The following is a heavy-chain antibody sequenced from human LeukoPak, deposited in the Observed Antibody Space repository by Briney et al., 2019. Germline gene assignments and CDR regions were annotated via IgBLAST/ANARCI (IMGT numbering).Heavy chain of an antibody. CDR1: GFTFSSYG. D-gene: IGHD3-16*01. V-gene: IGHV3-30*18. J-gene: IGHJ4*02. Sequence: PGRSLRLSCAASGFTFSSYGMHWVRQAPGKGLEGVAVISYDGSNKYYADSVKGRFTISRDNSKNTLYLQMNSLRAEDTAVYYCAKGLIMITFGGASPDYGGQGTLVTVSS. CDR2: ISYDGSNK. CDR3: AKGLIMITFGGASPDY.